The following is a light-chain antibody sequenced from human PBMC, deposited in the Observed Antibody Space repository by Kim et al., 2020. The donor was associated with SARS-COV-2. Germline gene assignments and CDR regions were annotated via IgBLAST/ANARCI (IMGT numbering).Light chain of an antibody. V-gene: IGLV1-47*01. CDR2: RNN. J-gene: IGLJ3*02. CDR1: RSNVGSNY. Sequence: GQRVTISCSGSRSNVGSNYVYWSQQRPGTAPKLLIYRNNQRPSGVPDRFSGSKSGTSASLAISGLRSEDEADYYCAAWDDSLSGGVFGGGTQLTVL. CDR3: AAWDDSLSGGV.